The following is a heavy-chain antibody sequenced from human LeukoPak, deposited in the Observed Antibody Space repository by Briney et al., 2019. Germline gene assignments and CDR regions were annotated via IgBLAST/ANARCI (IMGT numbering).Heavy chain of an antibody. Sequence: PSETLSLTCTVSGGSISSYYWSWIRQPPGKGLEWIGYIYYSGSTNYNPSLKSRVTISVDTSKNQFSLKLSSVTAADTAVYYCARPFGYGYWNWGQGTLVTVSS. CDR1: GGSISSYY. J-gene: IGHJ4*02. D-gene: IGHD5-18*01. CDR2: IYYSGST. V-gene: IGHV4-59*12. CDR3: ARPFGYGYWN.